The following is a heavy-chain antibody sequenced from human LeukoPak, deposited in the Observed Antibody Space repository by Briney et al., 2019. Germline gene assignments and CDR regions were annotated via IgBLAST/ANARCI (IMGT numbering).Heavy chain of an antibody. V-gene: IGHV3-23*01. CDR2: ISGSGGST. CDR1: GFTFSSYA. CDR3: AKDLDTAMASYYHYGMDV. Sequence: GGSLRLSCAASGFTFSSYAMSWVRQAPGKGLEWVSAISGSGGSTYYADSVKGRFTISRDNSKNTLYLQMNSLRAEDTAVYYCAKDLDTAMASYYHYGMDVWGQGTTVTVSS. D-gene: IGHD5-18*01. J-gene: IGHJ6*02.